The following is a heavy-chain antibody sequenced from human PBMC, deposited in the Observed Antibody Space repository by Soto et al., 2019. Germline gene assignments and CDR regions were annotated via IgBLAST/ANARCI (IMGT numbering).Heavy chain of an antibody. J-gene: IGHJ3*02. CDR3: ATPGHIVVVTSWDAFDI. D-gene: IGHD2-21*02. CDR2: FDPEDGET. V-gene: IGHV1-24*01. CDR1: GHTLTELS. Sequence: GASVKVSCKVSGHTLTELSMHWVRQAPGKGLEWMGGFDPEDGETIYAQRFQGRVTMTQDTSTDTAYMELSSLRSEDTAIYYCATPGHIVVVTSWDAFDIWGQGTLVTV.